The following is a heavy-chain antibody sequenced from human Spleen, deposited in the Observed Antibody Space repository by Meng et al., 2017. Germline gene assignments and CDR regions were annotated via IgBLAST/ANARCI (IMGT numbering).Heavy chain of an antibody. V-gene: IGHV4-31*03. Sequence: SETLSLTCTVSGASISSGGYYWSWIRQHPGKGLEWIASIYDSGSTFYNPSLTSRVTISVDTSKNQFSLKLSSVTAADTAVYYCARGSILAVAAMGAFDIWGQGTMVTVSS. CDR3: ARGSILAVAAMGAFDI. CDR1: GASISSGGYY. D-gene: IGHD6-19*01. CDR2: IYDSGST. J-gene: IGHJ3*02.